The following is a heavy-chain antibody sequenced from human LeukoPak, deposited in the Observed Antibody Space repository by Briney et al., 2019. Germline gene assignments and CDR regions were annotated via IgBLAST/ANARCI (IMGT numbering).Heavy chain of an antibody. CDR2: INSDGSST. D-gene: IGHD2-2*01. Sequence: GGSLRLSCAASGFTFSSYWMHWVRQAPGKGLVWVSRINSDGSSTSYADSVKGRFTISRGNAKNTLYLQMLRAEDTAVYYCARVLVVPAARTYYYYGMDVWGQGTTVTVSS. V-gene: IGHV3-74*01. J-gene: IGHJ6*02. CDR3: ARVLVVPAARTYYYYGMDV. CDR1: GFTFSSYW.